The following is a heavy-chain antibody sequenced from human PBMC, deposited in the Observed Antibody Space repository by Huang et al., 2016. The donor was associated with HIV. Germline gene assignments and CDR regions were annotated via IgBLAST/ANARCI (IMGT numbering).Heavy chain of an antibody. D-gene: IGHD3-22*01. CDR1: GYTFTSYY. V-gene: IGHV1-46*01. CDR2: INPSGGST. CDR3: AKDVSRGYDSSGVDY. J-gene: IGHJ4*02. Sequence: QVQLVQSGAEVKKPGASVKVSCKASGYTFTSYYMHWVRQAPGQGLEWMGIINPSGGSTSYAQKFQGRVTMTMDKSTSTVYMELSSLRSEDTAVYYCAKDVSRGYDSSGVDYWGQGTLVTVSS.